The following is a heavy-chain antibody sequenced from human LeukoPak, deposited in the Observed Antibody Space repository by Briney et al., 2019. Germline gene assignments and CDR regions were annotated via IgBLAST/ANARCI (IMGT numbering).Heavy chain of an antibody. D-gene: IGHD3-22*01. J-gene: IGHJ6*03. CDR3: ARSSGYYSSLFYMHV. V-gene: IGHV1-46*01. CDR1: GYTFTSYY. Sequence: ASVKVSCKASGYTFTSYYMHWVRQAPGQGLEWVGIVNPSGDPTTYAQKFQGRVTMTSDMSTSTVYMELSSLRSEDTAVYYCARSSGYYSSLFYMHVWGKGTTVTVSS. CDR2: VNPSGDPT.